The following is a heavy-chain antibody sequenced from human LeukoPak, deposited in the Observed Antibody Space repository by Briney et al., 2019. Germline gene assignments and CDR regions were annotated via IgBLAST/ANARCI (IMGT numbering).Heavy chain of an antibody. J-gene: IGHJ4*02. CDR1: GFTFSSYS. Sequence: PGGSLRLSCAASGFTFSSYSMNWVRQAPGKGLEWVSSISSSSSYIYYADSVKGRFTISKGNAKNSLYLQMSGLRAEDTAVYYCSRGPFDYWGQGTLVTVSS. D-gene: IGHD1-26*01. CDR3: SRGPFDY. CDR2: ISSSSSYI. V-gene: IGHV3-21*01.